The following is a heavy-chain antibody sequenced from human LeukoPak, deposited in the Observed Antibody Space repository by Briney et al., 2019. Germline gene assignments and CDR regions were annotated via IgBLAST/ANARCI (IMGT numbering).Heavy chain of an antibody. Sequence: SETLSLTCAVSGGSISSGGYSWSWIRQPPGKGLEWIGYIYQSGSTYYNPSLESRVTISVDRSKNQFSLKLSSVTAADTAVYYCANRRGYDAFDIWGQGTMVTVSS. CDR3: ANRRGYDAFDI. CDR2: IYQSGST. J-gene: IGHJ3*02. D-gene: IGHD2/OR15-2a*01. V-gene: IGHV4-30-2*01. CDR1: GGSISSGGYS.